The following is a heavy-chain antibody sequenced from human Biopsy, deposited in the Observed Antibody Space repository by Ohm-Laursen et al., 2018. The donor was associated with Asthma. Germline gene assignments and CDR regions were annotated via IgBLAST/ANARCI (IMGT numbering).Heavy chain of an antibody. J-gene: IGHJ4*02. CDR3: AREGVAGTHIED. CDR1: GFTFSDYA. D-gene: IGHD6-19*01. CDR2: MSYDGSSI. Sequence: SLRLSCSASGFTFSDYAIHWVRQSPGKGLQWVAVMSYDGSSIYYADSVKGRFTVSRDNSKNTLSLQMNSLTAEDTAVYYCAREGVAGTHIEDWGQGTLVTVSS. V-gene: IGHV3-30-3*01.